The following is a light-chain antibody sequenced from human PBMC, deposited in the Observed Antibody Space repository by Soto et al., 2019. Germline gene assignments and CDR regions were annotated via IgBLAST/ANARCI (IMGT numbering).Light chain of an antibody. J-gene: IGLJ1*01. Sequence: QSVLTQPVSVSGSPGQSITISCTGTSSDVGGYNYVSWYQQHPGKAPKLMIYDVSNRPSGVSNRFSGSKSGNTASLTISGLQAEDEADYYCSSYTSRNGYVFGTGTKVTVL. CDR1: SSDVGGYNY. CDR2: DVS. CDR3: SSYTSRNGYV. V-gene: IGLV2-14*01.